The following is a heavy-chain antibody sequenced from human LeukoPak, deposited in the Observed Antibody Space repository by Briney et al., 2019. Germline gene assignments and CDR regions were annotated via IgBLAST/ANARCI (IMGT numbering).Heavy chain of an antibody. CDR3: ARGVGLANYYYYMDV. CDR2: IDSSGDTI. Sequence: PGGSLRLSCAASGFAFSSFEMNWVRQAPGKGLEWVSYIDSSGDTIHYADSVKGRFTISRDNAKNSLFLQMSSPRVEDMSVYYCARGVGLANYYYYMDVWGRGTTVTISS. V-gene: IGHV3-48*03. D-gene: IGHD2-15*01. J-gene: IGHJ6*03. CDR1: GFAFSSFE.